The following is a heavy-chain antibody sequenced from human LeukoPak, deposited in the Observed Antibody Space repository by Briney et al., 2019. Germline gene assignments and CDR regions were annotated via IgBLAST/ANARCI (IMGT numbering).Heavy chain of an antibody. CDR2: ISGSSDSI. D-gene: IGHD6-19*01. J-gene: IGHJ4*02. Sequence: GGSLRLSCVASGFTFSDQSMNWVRQVPGKGLEWLSYISGSSDSIDYADSVKGRFAISRDNAKNSLYLQMDSLRAEDTAVYYCARDPPTSIAVAGTDYWGQGTLVTVSS. CDR3: ARDPPTSIAVAGTDY. V-gene: IGHV3-48*04. CDR1: GFTFSDQS.